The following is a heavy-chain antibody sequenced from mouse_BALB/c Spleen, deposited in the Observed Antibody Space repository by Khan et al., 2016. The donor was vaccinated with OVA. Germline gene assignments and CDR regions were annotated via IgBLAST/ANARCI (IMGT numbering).Heavy chain of an antibody. V-gene: IGHV2-9*02. CDR3: AGFYDPYYAMDY. CDR2: IWAGGST. D-gene: IGHD2-3*01. J-gene: IGHJ4*01. Sequence: QVQLKQSGPGLVAPSQSLSITCTVSGFSLTSYGVNWVRQPPGKGLEWLGVIWAGGSTNYNSARMSRLSLSTDHSKSQIVLKMNSLQTDDTARYYYAGFYDPYYAMDYWGQGTSVTVSS. CDR1: GFSLTSYG.